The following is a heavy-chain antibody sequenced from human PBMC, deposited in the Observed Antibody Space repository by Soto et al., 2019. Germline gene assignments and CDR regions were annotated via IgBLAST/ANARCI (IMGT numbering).Heavy chain of an antibody. CDR3: ARSLGQLPYYFGLDV. V-gene: IGHV1-8*01. CDR2: MNPNRGNT. D-gene: IGHD2-2*01. Sequence: ASVKVSCKASGYTLTSHDIHWVRQATGQGLEWMGWMNPNRGNTGYARRFQGRITMTRNTSISTAYMELRSPTSEDTAVYYCARSLGQLPYYFGLDVWGQGTTVTVSS. J-gene: IGHJ6*02. CDR1: GYTLTSHD.